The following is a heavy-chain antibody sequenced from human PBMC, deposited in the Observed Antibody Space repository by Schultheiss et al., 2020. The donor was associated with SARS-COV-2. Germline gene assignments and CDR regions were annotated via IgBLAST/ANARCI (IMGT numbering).Heavy chain of an antibody. V-gene: IGHV4-61*02. CDR1: GGSISSGGYY. Sequence: SQTLSLTCTVSGGSISSGGYYWSWIRQHPGKGLEWIGRIYTSGSTNYNPSLKSRVTISVDTSKNQFSLRLSSVTAADTAVYYCARDFGTGLYAMDVWGQGTTVTVSS. CDR2: IYTSGST. CDR3: ARDFGTGLYAMDV. J-gene: IGHJ6*02. D-gene: IGHD1-1*01.